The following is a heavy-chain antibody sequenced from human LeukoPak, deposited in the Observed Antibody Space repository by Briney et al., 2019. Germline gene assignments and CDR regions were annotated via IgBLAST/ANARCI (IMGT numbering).Heavy chain of an antibody. J-gene: IGHJ4*02. V-gene: IGHV3-21*01. CDR3: ARRTNYDFDC. CDR1: GFTFSSYT. D-gene: IGHD2-8*01. Sequence: GGSLRLSCAASGFTFSSYTMSWVRQAPGKGLEWVSSISSSGNYIYYADSLKGRFTISRDNAKNSLFLQINSLRAEDTAIYYCARRTNYDFDCWGQGTLVAVSS. CDR2: ISSSGNYI.